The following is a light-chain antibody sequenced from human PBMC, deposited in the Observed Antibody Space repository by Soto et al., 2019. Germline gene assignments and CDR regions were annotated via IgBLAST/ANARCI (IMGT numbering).Light chain of an antibody. CDR1: QSTSRW. J-gene: IGKJ1*01. CDR2: TTS. Sequence: DIHLTQSPSTLSASVGDRITITCRASQSTSRWLAWYQQKPGKAPKLLIYTTSSLESGVPSRFSGSGSGTEFTLTISSLQPDDFATYYCQHYKDYSWTFGQGTKVEIK. V-gene: IGKV1-5*03. CDR3: QHYKDYSWT.